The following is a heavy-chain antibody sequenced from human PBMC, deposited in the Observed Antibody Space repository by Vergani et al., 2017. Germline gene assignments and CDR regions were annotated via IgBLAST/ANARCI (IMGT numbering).Heavy chain of an antibody. CDR1: GYSFTSYW. D-gene: IGHD3-22*01. J-gene: IGHJ3*02. CDR3: ARQGGYYDSSGYRDAFDI. V-gene: IGHV5-51*01. CDR2: IYPGDSDT. Sequence: EVQLVQSGAEVKTPGESLKISCKGSGYSFTSYWIAWVRQMPGKGLEWMGIIYPGDSDTRYSPSFQGQVTISADRSISTAYLQWSSLKASDTAMYYCARQGGYYDSSGYRDAFDIWGQGTLVTVSS.